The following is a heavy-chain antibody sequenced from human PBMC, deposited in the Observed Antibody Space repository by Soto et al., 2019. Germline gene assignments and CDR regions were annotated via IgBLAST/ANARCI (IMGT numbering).Heavy chain of an antibody. CDR3: ATGYSNYPDWFDP. V-gene: IGHV1-24*01. D-gene: IGHD4-4*01. J-gene: IGHJ5*02. CDR2: FDPEDGET. CDR1: GYTLTELS. Sequence: ASVKVSCKGAGYTLTELSMHWGRQAPGKGLEWMGGFDPEDGETIYAQKFQGRVTMTEDTSTDTAYMELSSLRSEDTAVYYCATGYSNYPDWFDPWGQGTLVTVSS.